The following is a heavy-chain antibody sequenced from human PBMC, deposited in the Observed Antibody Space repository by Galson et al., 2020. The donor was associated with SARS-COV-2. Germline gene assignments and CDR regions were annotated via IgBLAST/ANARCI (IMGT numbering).Heavy chain of an antibody. CDR2: INPNSGGP. CDR3: AREQQLVEDYYYYGMDV. J-gene: IGHJ6*02. V-gene: IGHV1-2*02. Sequence: ASVKVSCKASGYTFTGYYMHWVRQAPGQGLEWMGWINPNSGGPNYAQKFQGRVTMTRDTSISTAYMELSRLRSDDTAVYYCAREQQLVEDYYYYGMDVWGQGTTVTVSS. D-gene: IGHD6-13*01. CDR1: GYTFTGYY.